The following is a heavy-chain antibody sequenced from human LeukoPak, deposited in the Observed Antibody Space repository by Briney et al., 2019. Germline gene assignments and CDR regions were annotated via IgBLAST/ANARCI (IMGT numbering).Heavy chain of an antibody. CDR1: GFTFSSYS. V-gene: IGHV3-21*01. CDR3: ARDIPIYYDSSGYYFPIDY. CDR2: ISSSSSYI. J-gene: IGHJ4*02. Sequence: PGGSLRLSCAASGFTFSSYSMNWVRQAPGKGLEWVSSISSSSSYIYYADSVKGRFTISRDNAKNSLYLQMNSLRAEDTAVYYCARDIPIYYDSSGYYFPIDYWGQGTLVTVSS. D-gene: IGHD3-22*01.